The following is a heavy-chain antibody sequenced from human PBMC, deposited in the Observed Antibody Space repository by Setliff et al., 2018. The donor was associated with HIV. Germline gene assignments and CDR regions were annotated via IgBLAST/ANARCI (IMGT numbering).Heavy chain of an antibody. Sequence: GGSLRLSCEASGFTFSTYSMNWVRQAPGKGLEWVSSISRSSSDIYYADSVEGRFTISRDNSRNRLFLQMNSLRVEDTAVYYCARDPTVGSPDYFDFWGQGTLVTVSS. CDR3: ARDPTVGSPDYFDF. CDR1: GFTFSTYS. J-gene: IGHJ4*02. V-gene: IGHV3-21*01. CDR2: ISRSSSDI. D-gene: IGHD1-26*01.